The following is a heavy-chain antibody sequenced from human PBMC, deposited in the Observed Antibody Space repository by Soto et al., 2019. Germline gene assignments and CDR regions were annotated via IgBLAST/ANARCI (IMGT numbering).Heavy chain of an antibody. CDR3: ASPIHLDSSGLYYFDY. D-gene: IGHD3-22*01. V-gene: IGHV1-69*06. J-gene: IGHJ4*02. Sequence: GASVKVACKASGGTFSSYAISWVRQAPGQGLEWMGGIIPIFGTANYAQKVQGRVTITADKSTRTAYMELSSLSARDTAAYYWASPIHLDSSGLYYFDYWGQGTLVTVSS. CDR2: IIPIFGTA. CDR1: GGTFSSYA.